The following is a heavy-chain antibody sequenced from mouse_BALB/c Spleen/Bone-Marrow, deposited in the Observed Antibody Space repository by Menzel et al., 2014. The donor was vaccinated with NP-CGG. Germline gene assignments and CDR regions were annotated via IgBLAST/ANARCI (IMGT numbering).Heavy chain of an antibody. Sequence: EVQVVESGGGLVQPGGSLKVSCAASGFTFNNYGMSWVRQTPDKRLEWVASINSNGGISYYPDSLKGRFTISRDNAKNTPYFQMRSLKYEDRAIYYCSGGDYGNFVNFFDYGGQGTPLPVS. CDR3: SGGDYGNFVNFFDY. J-gene: IGHJ2*01. CDR1: GFTFNNYG. CDR2: INSNGGIS. D-gene: IGHD2-1*01. V-gene: IGHV5-6-3*01.